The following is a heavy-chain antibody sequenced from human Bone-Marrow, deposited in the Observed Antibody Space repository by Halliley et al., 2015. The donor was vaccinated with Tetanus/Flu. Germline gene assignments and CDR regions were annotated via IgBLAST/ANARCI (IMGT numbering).Heavy chain of an antibody. D-gene: IGHD3-16*02. Sequence: GYIFHSGGNYYNPALKGRVTLSVDTAMNQFSLHLSSVTAADTAVYYCARGDDPLVSYYFDYWGQGTLVTVSS. CDR3: ARGDDPLVSYYFDY. V-gene: IGHV4-31*02. J-gene: IGHJ4*02. CDR2: IFHSGGN.